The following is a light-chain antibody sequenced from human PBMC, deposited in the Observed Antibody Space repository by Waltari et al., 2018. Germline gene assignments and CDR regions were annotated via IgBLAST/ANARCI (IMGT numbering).Light chain of an antibody. J-gene: IGKJ4*01. CDR1: QDISNY. CDR3: QQYDNLPLT. CDR2: HAS. Sequence: DIQMTKSPSSLSAYVGDRVTITCQASQDISNYLNGYQQKLGKAPKLLIYHASNLEAGVPSRFSGSGSGTDFTFTINSLQPEDIATYYCQQYDNLPLTFGGGTKVENK. V-gene: IGKV1-33*01.